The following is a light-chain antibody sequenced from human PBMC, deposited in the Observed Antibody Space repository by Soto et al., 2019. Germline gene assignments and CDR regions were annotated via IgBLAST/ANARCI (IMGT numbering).Light chain of an antibody. CDR1: SSDVGGYNY. Sequence: QSALTQPASVSGSPGQSITISCTGTSSDVGGYNYVSWYQQHPGKAPKLMIYDVSNRPSGVSNRFSGSKSGNTASLTISGLQAEDEADYSCSSYTSSSTSWVVFGGGTKLTVL. CDR3: SSYTSSSTSWVV. V-gene: IGLV2-14*01. CDR2: DVS. J-gene: IGLJ2*01.